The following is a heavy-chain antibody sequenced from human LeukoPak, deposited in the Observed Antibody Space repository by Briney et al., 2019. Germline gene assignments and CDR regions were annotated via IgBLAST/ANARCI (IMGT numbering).Heavy chain of an antibody. CDR3: ARDPDYDSSGYYYGMGDY. V-gene: IGHV1-69*05. J-gene: IGHJ4*02. D-gene: IGHD3-22*01. Sequence: SGKVSCKASGGTFSSYAISWVRQAPGQGLEWIGRIIPIFGTANYAQKFQGRVTITTDESTSTAYMELSSLRSEDTAVYYCARDPDYDSSGYYYGMGDYWGQGTLVTVSS. CDR1: GGTFSSYA. CDR2: IIPIFGTA.